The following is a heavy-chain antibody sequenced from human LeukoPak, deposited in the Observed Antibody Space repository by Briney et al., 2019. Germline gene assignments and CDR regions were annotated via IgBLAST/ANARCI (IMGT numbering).Heavy chain of an antibody. D-gene: IGHD6-19*01. CDR3: AVSSSRIYFKD. V-gene: IGHV4-59*01. CDR1: GGSISSYY. J-gene: IGHJ1*01. CDR2: IYYSGSI. Sequence: PSETLSLTCTVSGGSISSYYWNWVRQPPGKGLEWIGYIYYSGSINYNPSLKSRVTISVDTSKNQFSLKLSSVTAADTAVYYCAVSSSRIYFKDWGQGTLVTVSS.